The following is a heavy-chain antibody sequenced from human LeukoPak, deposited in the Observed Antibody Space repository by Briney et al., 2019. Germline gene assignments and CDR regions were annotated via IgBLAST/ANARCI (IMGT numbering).Heavy chain of an antibody. CDR1: GFTFSSYW. CDR3: ARDSSGMDV. D-gene: IGHD2-2*01. V-gene: IGHV3-66*01. CDR2: IYSGGST. Sequence: PGGSLRLSCAASGFTFSSYWMSWVRQAPGKGLEWVSVIYSGGSTYYADSVKGRFTISRDNSKNTLYLQMNSLRAEDTAVYYCARDSSGMDVWGQGTTVTVSS. J-gene: IGHJ6*02.